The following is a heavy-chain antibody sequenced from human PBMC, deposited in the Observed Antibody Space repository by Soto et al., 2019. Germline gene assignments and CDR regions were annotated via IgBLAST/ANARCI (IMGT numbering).Heavy chain of an antibody. CDR3: ARAPYVSQLYYYYHYGLDV. CDR2: ISYDGSNK. Sequence: GGALRLSCAASGFTFSSYAMHGGRQAPGKGLEWVAVISYDGSNKYYADSVKGRFTISRDNSKNTLYLQMNSLRAEDTAVYYCARAPYVSQLYYYYHYGLDVRAQGTTVTGSS. J-gene: IGHJ6*02. D-gene: IGHD3-3*01. CDR1: GFTFSSYA. V-gene: IGHV3-30-3*01.